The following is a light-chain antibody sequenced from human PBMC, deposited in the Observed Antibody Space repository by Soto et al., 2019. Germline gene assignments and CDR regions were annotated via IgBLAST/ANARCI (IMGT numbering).Light chain of an antibody. J-gene: IGLJ2*01. V-gene: IGLV2-14*03. Sequence: QSVLTQPASVSGSPGQSITISCTGTSSDVGGYNFVSWYQQHPGKAPRLMIFDVNNRPSGVSTRFSGSKSGNTASLTISGLQAEDEADYYCCSYSGSNTIGVFGGGTKLTVL. CDR3: CSYSGSNTIGV. CDR1: SSDVGGYNF. CDR2: DVN.